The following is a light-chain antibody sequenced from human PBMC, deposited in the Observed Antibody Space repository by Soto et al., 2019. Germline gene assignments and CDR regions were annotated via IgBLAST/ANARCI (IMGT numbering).Light chain of an antibody. J-gene: IGKJ4*01. CDR1: QSVSNS. CDR3: QHSYNTPLT. V-gene: IGKV1-39*01. Sequence: DIQMTQSPSSLSASVGDRITITCRASQSVSNSLNWYQQKPGKAPKLLSYASSSLQSGVPSRFSGSGSGTDFTLTISRLQPEDVATYYCQHSYNTPLTFGGGTKVEIK. CDR2: ASS.